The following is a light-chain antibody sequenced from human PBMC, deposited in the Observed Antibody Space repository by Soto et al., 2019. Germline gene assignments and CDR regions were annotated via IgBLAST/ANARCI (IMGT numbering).Light chain of an antibody. V-gene: IGKV3-20*01. J-gene: IGKJ1*01. Sequence: EIVLTQSPGTLSLSPGERATLSCRASQSVSSSHLAWYQQKPGQAPRLLIYGASSRATGIPDRFSGSGSGTDFTLTISRLEPEDFALYYCQQYGTSRTFGQGTKVEIK. CDR2: GAS. CDR1: QSVSSSH. CDR3: QQYGTSRT.